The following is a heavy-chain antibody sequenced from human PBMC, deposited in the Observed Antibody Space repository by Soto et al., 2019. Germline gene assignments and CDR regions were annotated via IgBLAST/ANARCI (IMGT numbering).Heavy chain of an antibody. V-gene: IGHV1-46*01. D-gene: IGHD6-13*01. J-gene: IGHJ6*02. CDR3: ARDLRAAAGIDYYYGMDV. CDR1: GYTFTSYY. CDR2: IKPSGGST. Sequence: GASVQVSCKASGYTFTSYYMHWVRQAPGQGLEWMGIIKPSGGSTSYAQKFQGRVTMTRDTSTSTVYMELSSLRSEDTALYYCARDLRAAAGIDYYYGMDVWGQGTTVTVSS.